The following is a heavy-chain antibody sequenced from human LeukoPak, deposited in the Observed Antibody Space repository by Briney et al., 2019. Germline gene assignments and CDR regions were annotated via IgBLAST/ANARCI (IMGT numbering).Heavy chain of an antibody. CDR3: ARTPNYYDSVYYFDY. CDR1: GFTFSSYS. CDR2: IWYDGSNK. D-gene: IGHD3-22*01. V-gene: IGHV3-33*08. J-gene: IGHJ4*02. Sequence: GGSLRLSCAASGFTFSSYSMSWVRQAPGKGLEWVAVIWYDGSNKYYADSVKGRFTISRDNSKNTLYLQMNSLRAEDTAVYYCARTPNYYDSVYYFDYWGQGTLVTVSS.